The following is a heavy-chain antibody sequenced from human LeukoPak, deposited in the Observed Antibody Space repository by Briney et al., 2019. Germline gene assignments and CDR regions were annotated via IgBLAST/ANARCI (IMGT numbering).Heavy chain of an antibody. CDR1: GFSFSSYW. J-gene: IGHJ4*02. CDR3: ARDWSGDADY. D-gene: IGHD3-10*01. CDR2: ISSDGSII. Sequence: GGSLRLSCAASGFSFSSYWMHWVRQAPGKGLVWVSRISSDGSIINYADSVKGRFTISRDNANNLLYLQMNSLRAEDAAVYYCARDWSGDADYWGQGTLVTVSS. V-gene: IGHV3-74*01.